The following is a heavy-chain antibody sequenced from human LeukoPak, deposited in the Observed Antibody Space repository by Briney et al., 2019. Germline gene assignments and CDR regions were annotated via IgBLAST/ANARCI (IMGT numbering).Heavy chain of an antibody. CDR3: AHRRCSSTSCYNAFDY. CDR1: GFPLSTSGVG. V-gene: IGHV2-5*01. D-gene: IGHD2-2*02. CDR2: IYWNDDK. J-gene: IGHJ4*02. Sequence: SGPTLVKPTQTLTLTCTFSGFPLSTSGVGVGWIRQPPGKALEWLALIYWNDDKRYSPSLKSRLTITKDTSKNQVVLTMTNMDPVDTATYYCAHRRCSSTSCYNAFDYWGQGTLVTVSS.